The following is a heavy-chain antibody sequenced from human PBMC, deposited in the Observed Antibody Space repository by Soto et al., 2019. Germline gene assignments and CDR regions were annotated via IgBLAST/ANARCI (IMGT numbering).Heavy chain of an antibody. Sequence: QVQLVQSGAEVKKPGSSVKVSCKASGGTFSSYAISWVRQAPGQGLEWMGGIIPIFGTANYAQKFQGRVTITADESKSTAYMELSRLRSEDTAVYYCARGHVEMATRAYYYYGMDVWGQGTTVTVSS. CDR1: GGTFSSYA. CDR2: IIPIFGTA. CDR3: ARGHVEMATRAYYYYGMDV. J-gene: IGHJ6*02. V-gene: IGHV1-69*12. D-gene: IGHD5-12*01.